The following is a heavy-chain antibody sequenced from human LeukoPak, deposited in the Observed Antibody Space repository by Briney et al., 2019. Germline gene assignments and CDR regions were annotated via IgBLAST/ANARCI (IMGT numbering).Heavy chain of an antibody. J-gene: IGHJ4*02. D-gene: IGHD6-13*01. CDR1: GGSISSGGYY. V-gene: IGHV4-30-2*01. CDR2: IYHSGST. Sequence: SETLSLTCTVSGGSISSGGYYWSWIRQPPGKGLEWIGYIYHSGSTYYNPSLKSRVTISVDRSKNQFSLKLSSVTAADTAVYYCASSSWYSSSWSFDYWGQGTLVTVSS. CDR3: ASSSWYSSSWSFDY.